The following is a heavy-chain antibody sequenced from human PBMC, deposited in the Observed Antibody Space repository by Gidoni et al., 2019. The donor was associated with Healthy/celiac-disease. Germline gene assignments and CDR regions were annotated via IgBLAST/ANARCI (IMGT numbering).Heavy chain of an antibody. D-gene: IGHD3-10*01. CDR2: IYYSGST. Sequence: QLQLQESGPGLVKPSETLSLTCTVSGGSISSSSYYWGWIRQPPGKGLEWIGSIYYSGSTYYNPSLKSRVTISVDTSKNQFSLKLSSVTAADTAVYYCARVEHYYGSGAGDYWGQGTLVTVSS. V-gene: IGHV4-39*07. J-gene: IGHJ4*02. CDR1: GGSISSSSYY. CDR3: ARVEHYYGSGAGDY.